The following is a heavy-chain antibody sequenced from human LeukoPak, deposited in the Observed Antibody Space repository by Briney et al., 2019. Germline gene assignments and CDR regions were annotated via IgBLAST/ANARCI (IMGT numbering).Heavy chain of an antibody. CDR2: IYPGDSDT. CDR3: ARHTTYATSSRVFDY. J-gene: IGHJ4*02. D-gene: IGHD6-6*01. CDR1: GYIFTTYW. Sequence: GESLKISCKGSGYIFTTYWIGWVRQMPGKGLEWMGIIYPGDSDTRYSPSFQGQVTITADKSINTAFLHWSSLKASDTAKYYCARHTTYATSSRVFDYWGQGTLVTVSS. V-gene: IGHV5-51*01.